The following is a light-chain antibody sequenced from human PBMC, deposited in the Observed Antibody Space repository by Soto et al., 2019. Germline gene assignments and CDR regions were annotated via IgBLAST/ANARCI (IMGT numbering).Light chain of an antibody. CDR1: QSVSSSY. V-gene: IGKV3-20*01. CDR2: GAS. Sequence: VLTQSPGTLSLFPGDRATLSCRASQSVSSSYLAWYQQKPGQAPRLLIYGASSRATGIPDRFSGSGSGTDFTLTISRLEPEDFAVYYCQQYGSSPPITXGQGTRLEIK. J-gene: IGKJ5*01. CDR3: QQYGSSPPIT.